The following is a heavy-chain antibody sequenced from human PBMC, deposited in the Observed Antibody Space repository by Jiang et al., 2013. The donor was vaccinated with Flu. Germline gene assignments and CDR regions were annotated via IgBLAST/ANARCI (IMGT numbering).Heavy chain of an antibody. J-gene: IGHJ5*02. CDR3: ARERTQQQLATNWFDP. Sequence: GPGLVKPSETLSLTCTVSGGSISSSSYYWGWIRQPPGKGLEWIGSIYYSGSTYYNPSLKSRVTISVDTSKNQFSLKLSSVTAADTAVYYCARERTQQQLATNWFDPWGQGTLVTVSS. CDR2: IYYSGST. CDR1: GGSISSSSYY. D-gene: IGHD6-13*01. V-gene: IGHV4-39*02.